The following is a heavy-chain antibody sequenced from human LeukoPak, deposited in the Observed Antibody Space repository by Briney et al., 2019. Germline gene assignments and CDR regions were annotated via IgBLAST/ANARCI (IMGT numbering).Heavy chain of an antibody. Sequence: SETLSLTCTVSGGSFSSGSYYWSWIRQPPGKGLEWIGYIYYSGSTNYNPSLKSRVTISVDTSKNQFSLKLSSVTAADTAVYYCARTPLVLRYFDWLFQFDYWGQGTLVTVSS. CDR2: IYYSGST. J-gene: IGHJ4*02. CDR3: ARTPLVLRYFDWLFQFDY. V-gene: IGHV4-61*01. D-gene: IGHD3-9*01. CDR1: GGSFSSGSYY.